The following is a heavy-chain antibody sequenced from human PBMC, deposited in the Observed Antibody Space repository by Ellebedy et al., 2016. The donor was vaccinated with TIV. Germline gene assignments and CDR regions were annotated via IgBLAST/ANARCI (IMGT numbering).Heavy chain of an antibody. CDR1: GFTFGDYA. J-gene: IGHJ5*02. Sequence: GESLKISCTASGFTFGDYAMSWFRQPPGKGLEWVGFIAGRGFDGKTDYAASVKGRFTISRDDSNGIAYLQMNSLKIEDTAVYYCTTENWGSTSWGQGTVVTVS. D-gene: IGHD7-27*01. CDR3: TTENWGSTS. V-gene: IGHV3-49*03. CDR2: IAGRGFDGKT.